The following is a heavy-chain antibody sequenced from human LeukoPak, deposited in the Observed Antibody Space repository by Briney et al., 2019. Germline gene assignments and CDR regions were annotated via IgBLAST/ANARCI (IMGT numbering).Heavy chain of an antibody. V-gene: IGHV3-23*01. D-gene: IGHD1-14*01. CDR1: GFTFSSYA. Sequence: GGSLRLSCAASGFTFSSYAMSWVRQAPGKGLEWVSAISGSGGSTYYADSVKGRFTISRDNAKDTLYLQMNSLRAEDTAVYYCAGPFDRGAFDIWGQGTMVTVSS. CDR2: ISGSGGST. J-gene: IGHJ3*02. CDR3: AGPFDRGAFDI.